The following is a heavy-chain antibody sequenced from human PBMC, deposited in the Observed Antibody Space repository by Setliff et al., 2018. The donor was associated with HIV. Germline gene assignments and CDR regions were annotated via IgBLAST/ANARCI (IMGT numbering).Heavy chain of an antibody. D-gene: IGHD2-2*01. CDR3: ARDWTVVSDFAFDI. Sequence: SVKVSCKASGYTFSTYAMHWVRQAPGQRLEWMGWINAGNGNTKYSQKFQGRVTITRDTSASTAYMELSSLRSEDTAVYYCARDWTVVSDFAFDIWGQGTMVTVSS. CDR2: INAGNGNT. V-gene: IGHV1-3*01. J-gene: IGHJ3*02. CDR1: GYTFSTYA.